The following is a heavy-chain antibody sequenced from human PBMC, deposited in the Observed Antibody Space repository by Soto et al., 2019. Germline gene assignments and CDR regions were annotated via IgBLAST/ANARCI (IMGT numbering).Heavy chain of an antibody. D-gene: IGHD3-10*01. J-gene: IGHJ4*02. Sequence: GGSLRLSCAASGFTFSSYWMSWVRRAPGKGLEWVANIKQDGSEKYYVDSVKGRFTISRDNAKNSLYLQMNSLRAEDTAVYYCAKSYGSGSYPLLYYFDYWGQGTLVTVSS. CDR3: AKSYGSGSYPLLYYFDY. CDR1: GFTFSSYW. V-gene: IGHV3-7*05. CDR2: IKQDGSEK.